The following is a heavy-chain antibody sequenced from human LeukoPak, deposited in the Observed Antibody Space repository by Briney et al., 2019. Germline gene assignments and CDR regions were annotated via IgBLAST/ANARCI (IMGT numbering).Heavy chain of an antibody. Sequence: GASVKVSCKASGYTFTSYGISWVRQAPGQGLEWMGWISAYNGNTNYAQKLQGRVTMTTDTSTSTAYMELRSLRSDDTAVYYCAILPYKVVVPAAHQDYWGQGALVTVSS. CDR2: ISAYNGNT. V-gene: IGHV1-18*01. D-gene: IGHD2-2*01. J-gene: IGHJ4*02. CDR3: AILPYKVVVPAAHQDY. CDR1: GYTFTSYG.